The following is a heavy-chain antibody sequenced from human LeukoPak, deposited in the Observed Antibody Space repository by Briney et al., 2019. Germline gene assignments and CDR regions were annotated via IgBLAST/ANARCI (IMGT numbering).Heavy chain of an antibody. CDR1: GFTFISYE. J-gene: IGHJ6*02. CDR3: ARDATVTTPIDYYYYGMDV. CDR2: IGGSGRTI. V-gene: IGHV3-48*03. Sequence: GGSVRFYCAASGFTFISYEMKWVRQAPGMGREGGSYIGGSGRTIYYADSVKGRITISRDTAKDSLYLQMNSLRGEDTAVYYCARDATVTTPIDYYYYGMDVWGQGTTVTVSS. D-gene: IGHD4-17*01.